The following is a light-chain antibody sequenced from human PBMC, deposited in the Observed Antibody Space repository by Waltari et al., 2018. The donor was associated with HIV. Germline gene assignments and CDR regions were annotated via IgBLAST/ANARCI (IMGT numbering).Light chain of an antibody. CDR3: QTWDTRTAGV. V-gene: IGLV3-1*01. Sequence: SYEVTQPPSVSVSLGQTASITCSGDKLGDKYVYWYQQKSGQSPLLLIYQDAKRPSGIPERFSGSNSGNTATLAITGTQAMDEADYYCQTWDTRTAGVFGTGTKVTVL. CDR2: QDA. J-gene: IGLJ1*01. CDR1: KLGDKY.